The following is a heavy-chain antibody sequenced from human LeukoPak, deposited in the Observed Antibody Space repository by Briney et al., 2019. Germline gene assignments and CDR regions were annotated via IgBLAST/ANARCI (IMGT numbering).Heavy chain of an antibody. CDR2: ISGSGGST. V-gene: IGHV3-23*01. D-gene: IGHD6-13*01. CDR1: GFTFSSYA. J-gene: IGHJ4*02. CDR3: AKGDGWGQQLGHFDY. Sequence: GGSLRLSCAASGFTFSSYAMSWVRQAPGKGLEWVSAISGSGGSTYYVDSVKGRFTISRDNSKNTLYLQMNSLRADDTAVYYCAKGDGWGQQLGHFDYWGQGTLVTVSS.